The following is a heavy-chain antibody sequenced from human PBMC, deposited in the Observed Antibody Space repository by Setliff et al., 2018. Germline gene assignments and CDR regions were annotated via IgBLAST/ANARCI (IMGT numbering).Heavy chain of an antibody. V-gene: IGHV4-34*01. D-gene: IGHD4-4*01. Sequence: PSETLSLTCAVYGGSFRGYYWSWIRQPPGKGLEWIGEINHSGSTNYNPSLKSRVTISVDTSKNQFSLKLSSVTAADTAVYYCARAYSYYYYYMDVWGKGTTVTVSS. CDR2: INHSGST. CDR3: ARAYSYYYYYMDV. J-gene: IGHJ6*03. CDR1: GGSFRGYY.